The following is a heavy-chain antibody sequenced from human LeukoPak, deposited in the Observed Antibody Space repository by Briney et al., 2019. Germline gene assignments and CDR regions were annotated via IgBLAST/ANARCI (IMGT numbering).Heavy chain of an antibody. V-gene: IGHV3-21*01. CDR1: GFTFSSYS. CDR3: ARDGYYYDSSGYLDY. Sequence: PGGSLRLSCAASGFTFSSYSMNWVRQAPGKGLEWVSSISSSSSYIYYADSVKGRFTISRDNAKNSLYLQMSSLRAEDTAVYYCARDGYYYDSSGYLDYWGQGTLVTVSS. D-gene: IGHD3-22*01. J-gene: IGHJ4*02. CDR2: ISSSSSYI.